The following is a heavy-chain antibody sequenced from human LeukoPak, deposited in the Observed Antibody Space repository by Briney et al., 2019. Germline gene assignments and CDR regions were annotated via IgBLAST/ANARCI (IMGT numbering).Heavy chain of an antibody. J-gene: IGHJ4*02. CDR1: GFTFDDYA. D-gene: IGHD6-19*01. CDR3: AKDMGRFSFSGWFFDY. CDR2: ISWNSGSI. V-gene: IGHV3-9*01. Sequence: GGSLRLSCAASGFTFDDYAMHWVRQAPGKGLEWVSGISWNSGSIGYADSVKGRFTISRDNAKNSLYLQTNSLRAEDTALYYCAKDMGRFSFSGWFFDYWGQGTLVTVSS.